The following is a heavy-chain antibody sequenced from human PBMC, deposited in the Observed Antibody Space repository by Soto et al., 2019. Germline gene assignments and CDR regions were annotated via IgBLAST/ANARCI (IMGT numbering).Heavy chain of an antibody. V-gene: IGHV3-74*01. D-gene: IGHD2-2*01. J-gene: IGHJ4*02. Sequence: EVQLVESGGGLVQPGGSLRLSCAASGFTFSNYWMHWVRQAPGKGLVWVSRINSDGSDTSYADSVRGRFTISRDNAKNTVYLQINTLRTEDTSLYYCVRGGEYGSSNRCSPNDYWGQGTLVTVSS. CDR2: INSDGSDT. CDR1: GFTFSNYW. CDR3: VRGGEYGSSNRCSPNDY.